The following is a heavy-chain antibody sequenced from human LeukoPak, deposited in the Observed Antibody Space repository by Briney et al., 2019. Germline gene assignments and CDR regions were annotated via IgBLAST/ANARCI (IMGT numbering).Heavy chain of an antibody. J-gene: IGHJ3*02. CDR3: ATDRWELHLPLDAFDI. V-gene: IGHV1-24*01. Sequence: ASVKVSCKVSGYTLTELSMHWVRQAPGKGLEWMGGFDPEDGETIYAQKFQGRVTMTEDTSTDTAYMELSSLRSEDTAVYYCATDRWELHLPLDAFDIWGQGTMVTVSS. CDR1: GYTLTELS. D-gene: IGHD1-26*01. CDR2: FDPEDGET.